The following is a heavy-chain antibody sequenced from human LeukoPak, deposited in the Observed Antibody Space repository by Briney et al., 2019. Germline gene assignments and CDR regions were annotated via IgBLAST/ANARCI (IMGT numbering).Heavy chain of an antibody. D-gene: IGHD3-10*01. CDR2: ISGSGNNT. V-gene: IGHV3-23*01. CDR3: TTDPFVSGADAFDI. CDR1: GFTFSNYA. Sequence: GGSLRLSCAASGFTFSNYAMTWVRQAPGEGLEWVSGISGSGNNTYYADSVKGRFTISRDNSKNTLYLQMNSLKTEDTAMYYCTTDPFVSGADAFDIWGQGTMVTVSS. J-gene: IGHJ3*02.